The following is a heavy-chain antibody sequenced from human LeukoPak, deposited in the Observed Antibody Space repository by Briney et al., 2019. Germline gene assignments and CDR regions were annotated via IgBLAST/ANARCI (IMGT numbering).Heavy chain of an antibody. V-gene: IGHV3-21*01. Sequence: GGSLRLSCAASGFTFSSYSMNWVRQAPGKGLEWVSSISSSSSYIYYADSVKGRFTISRDNAKNSLYLQMNSLRAEDTAVYFCARHGSGSYYNPFIDYWGQGTLVTVSS. D-gene: IGHD3-10*01. J-gene: IGHJ4*02. CDR1: GFTFSSYS. CDR2: ISSSSSYI. CDR3: ARHGSGSYYNPFIDY.